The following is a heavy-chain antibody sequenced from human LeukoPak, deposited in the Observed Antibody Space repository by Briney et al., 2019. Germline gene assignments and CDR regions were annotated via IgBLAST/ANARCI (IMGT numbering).Heavy chain of an antibody. CDR2: IRYDGSNK. Sequence: GGSLRLSCAASGFTFSSYGMQWVRQAPGKGLEWVAFIRYDGSNKYYADSVKGRFTISRDNSKNTLYLQMNSLRAEDTAVYYCAKDLTYYYDSSGFGYWGQGTLVTVSS. V-gene: IGHV3-30*02. J-gene: IGHJ4*02. D-gene: IGHD3-22*01. CDR1: GFTFSSYG. CDR3: AKDLTYYYDSSGFGY.